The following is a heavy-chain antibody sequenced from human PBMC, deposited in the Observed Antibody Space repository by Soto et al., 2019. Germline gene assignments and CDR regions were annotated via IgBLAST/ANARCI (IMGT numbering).Heavy chain of an antibody. D-gene: IGHD6-6*01. CDR1: GFTFSSYV. Sequence: PGGSLRLSCAASGFTFSSYVMHWVRQAPGKGLERVTVISYDGSNKYYADSVKGRFTISRDNSKNTLYLQMNSLRAEDTAVYYCAKDSSDSSSSYYYYYGMDVWGQGTTVTVSS. CDR3: AKDSSDSSSSYYYYYGMDV. CDR2: ISYDGSNK. J-gene: IGHJ6*02. V-gene: IGHV3-30*18.